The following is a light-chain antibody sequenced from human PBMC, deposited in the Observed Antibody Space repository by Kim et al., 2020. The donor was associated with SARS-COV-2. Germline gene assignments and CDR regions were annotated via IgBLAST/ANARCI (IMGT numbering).Light chain of an antibody. J-gene: IGKJ2*03. Sequence: LSPGERATLSCRASQSVGSSLLAWYQQKPGQAPRLLIYEAFKRVAGIPDRFSGSGSGTDFTLTISRPEPEDFAMYYCLQYGSSPYSFGQGTKLEI. CDR2: EAF. CDR3: LQYGSSPYS. CDR1: QSVGSSL. V-gene: IGKV3-20*01.